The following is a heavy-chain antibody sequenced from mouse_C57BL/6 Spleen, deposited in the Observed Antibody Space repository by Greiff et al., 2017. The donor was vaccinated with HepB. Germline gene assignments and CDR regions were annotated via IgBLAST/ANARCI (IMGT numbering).Heavy chain of an antibody. J-gene: IGHJ2*01. D-gene: IGHD1-1*01. CDR2: INYGGSST. V-gene: IGHV5-16*01. CDR1: GFTFSDYY. Sequence: EVQLVESEGGLVQPGGSMKLSCTASGFTFSDYYMAWVRQVPEKGLDWVANINYGGSSTYYQESLKSRFIITRDTAKNTLYLQMSSLKSEDTATYYCARALNYYGSPHFDYWGKGTTLTVSS. CDR3: ARALNYYGSPHFDY.